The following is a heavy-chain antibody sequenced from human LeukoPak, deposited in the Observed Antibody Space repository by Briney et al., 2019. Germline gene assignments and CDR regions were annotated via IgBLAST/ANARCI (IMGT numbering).Heavy chain of an antibody. V-gene: IGHV3-30-3*01. CDR2: ISYDGSNK. D-gene: IGHD1-26*01. CDR3: ARDNVGATTPEYFQL. CDR1: GFTFSSYA. Sequence: GGSLRLSCADSGFTFSSYAMHWVRQAPGKGLEWVAVISYDGSNKYYADSVKGRFTISRDNSKNTLYLQMNSLRAEDTAVYYCARDNVGATTPEYFQLWGQGTLVTVSS. J-gene: IGHJ1*01.